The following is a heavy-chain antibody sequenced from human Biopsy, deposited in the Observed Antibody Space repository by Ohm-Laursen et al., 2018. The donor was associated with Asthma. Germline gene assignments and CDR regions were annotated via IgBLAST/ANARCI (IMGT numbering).Heavy chain of an antibody. J-gene: IGHJ5*02. CDR2: ISGYNGDT. CDR3: VRDKVVVVPGSKGPTDWFDP. CDR1: GYTFTDYG. Sequence: EASVKVSCNASGYTFTDYGIAWVRQAPGQGLEWMGWISGYNGDTKFAQNVKGRLSLTTDTSTSTAYMELRSLTSDDTAVYYSVRDKVVVVPGSKGPTDWFDPWGQGTLVTVSS. D-gene: IGHD2-15*01. V-gene: IGHV1-18*04.